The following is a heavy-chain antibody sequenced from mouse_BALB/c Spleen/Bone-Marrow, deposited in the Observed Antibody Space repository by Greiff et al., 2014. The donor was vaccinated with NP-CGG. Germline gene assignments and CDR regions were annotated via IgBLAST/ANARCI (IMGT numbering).Heavy chain of an antibody. CDR2: IAPSSDYT. V-gene: IGHV1-4*01. D-gene: IGHD4-1*01. J-gene: IGHJ3*01. CDR1: GYTFTNYT. CDR3: AREARTGAWFAY. Sequence: QVQLKESGAELARPGASVKMSCKASGYTFTNYTMQWIRQRPGQGLEWIGYIAPSSDYTNYNQSFKDKATLTADKSSSTAYMQLNSLTSEDFAVYYCAREARTGAWFAYWGQGTLVTVSA.